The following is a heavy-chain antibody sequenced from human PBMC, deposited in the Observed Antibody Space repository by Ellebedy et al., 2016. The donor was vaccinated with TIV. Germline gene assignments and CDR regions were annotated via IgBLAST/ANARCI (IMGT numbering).Heavy chain of an antibody. D-gene: IGHD3-3*01. J-gene: IGHJ4*02. CDR3: ARGLSRRWMEGFY. CDR2: INAGNGNT. CDR1: GYTFTTYA. V-gene: IGHV1-3*01. Sequence: AASVKVSCKASGYTFTTYAMHWVRQAPGQRLEWMAWINAGNGNTKYSQKFQGRVTITRDTSASTDYMELSSLRSEDTAVYYCARGLSRRWMEGFYWGQGTLVTVSS.